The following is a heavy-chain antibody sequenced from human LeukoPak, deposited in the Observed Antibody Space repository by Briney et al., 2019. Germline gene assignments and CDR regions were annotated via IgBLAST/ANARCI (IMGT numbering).Heavy chain of an antibody. V-gene: IGHV3-23*01. CDR3: AKVHCSSTSCYYYYYMDV. D-gene: IGHD2-2*01. Sequence: GGSLRLSCAASGFTFSDYAMNWVRQAPEKGLEWVSAISGSGGSTYYADSVKGRFTISRDNSKNTLYLQMNSLRAEDTAVYYCAKVHCSSTSCYYYYYMDVWGKGTTVTVSS. J-gene: IGHJ6*03. CDR1: GFTFSDYA. CDR2: ISGSGGST.